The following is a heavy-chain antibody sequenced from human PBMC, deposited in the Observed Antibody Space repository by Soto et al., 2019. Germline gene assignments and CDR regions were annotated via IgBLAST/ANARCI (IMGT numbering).Heavy chain of an antibody. Sequence: DVQLLESGGDLVQPGGSLRLSCAASGFIFSNYAMSWVRPAPGKGLEWVSLIRGSGGATNYADSVKGRFTVSRDNSKNILLLQMNSLRAEDTAVYYCVKDFRVGYDWTHDWGQGTLVTVSS. CDR3: VKDFRVGYDWTHD. CDR1: GFIFSNYA. V-gene: IGHV3-23*01. CDR2: IRGSGGAT. J-gene: IGHJ4*02. D-gene: IGHD5-12*01.